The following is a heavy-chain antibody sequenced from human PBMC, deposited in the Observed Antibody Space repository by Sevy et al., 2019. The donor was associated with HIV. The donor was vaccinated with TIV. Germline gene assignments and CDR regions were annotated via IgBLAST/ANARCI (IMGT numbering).Heavy chain of an antibody. CDR3: ARDLYCTITSCYYYMDV. CDR1: GFTFSDHY. J-gene: IGHJ6*03. CDR2: VKNRVNSYST. Sequence: GESLKISCAASGFTFSDHYMDWVRQAPGKGLEWVGRVKNRVNSYSTEYAASVKGRFTISRDDSKNSLYLQMNSLGSEDTAGYFCARDLYCTITSCYYYMDVGGKGTTVTVSS. V-gene: IGHV3-72*01. D-gene: IGHD2-2*01.